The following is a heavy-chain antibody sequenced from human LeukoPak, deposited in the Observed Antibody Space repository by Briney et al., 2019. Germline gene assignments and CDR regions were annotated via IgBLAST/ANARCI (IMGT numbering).Heavy chain of an antibody. V-gene: IGHV4-34*01. Sequence: SETLSLTCAVYGGSFSGYYWSWIRQPPRKGLEWIGEIDHSGSTNYNPSLKSRVTISVDTSKNQFSLKLSSVTAADTAVYYCASQYPAGNWGQGTLVTVSS. D-gene: IGHD2/OR15-2a*01. CDR2: IDHSGST. CDR1: GGSFSGYY. J-gene: IGHJ4*02. CDR3: ASQYPAGN.